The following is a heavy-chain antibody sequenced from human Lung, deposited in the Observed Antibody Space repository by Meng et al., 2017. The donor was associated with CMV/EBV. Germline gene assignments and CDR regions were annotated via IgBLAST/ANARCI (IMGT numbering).Heavy chain of an antibody. CDR3: ARGPDQVVVLAARLKGLGS. Sequence: ESXKISXAASGFTFSSSDMSWVRQAPGKGLEWVSGVSGNGSRTYYADSVKGRFRISRDNSRNTLYLQMNSLRPEDMAVYYCARGPDQVVVLAARLKGLGSWGQGXLVTVSS. J-gene: IGHJ5*01. D-gene: IGHD2-2*01. CDR2: VSGNGSRT. V-gene: IGHV3-19*01. CDR1: GFTFSSSD.